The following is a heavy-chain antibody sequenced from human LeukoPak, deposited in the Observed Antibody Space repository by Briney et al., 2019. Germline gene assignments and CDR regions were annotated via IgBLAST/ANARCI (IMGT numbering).Heavy chain of an antibody. CDR2: IYYSGSA. CDR3: ARAILTPSGYVWYFDL. V-gene: IGHV4-31*03. D-gene: IGHD3-3*01. J-gene: IGHJ2*01. CDR1: GGSISSGAYY. Sequence: PSETLPLTCTVSGGSISSGAYYWSWIRQHPGKGLEWIGYIYYSGSAYYNPSLRSRATISVDTSENQFSLNLNSVTAADTAVYYCARAILTPSGYVWYFDLWGRGTLVTVSS.